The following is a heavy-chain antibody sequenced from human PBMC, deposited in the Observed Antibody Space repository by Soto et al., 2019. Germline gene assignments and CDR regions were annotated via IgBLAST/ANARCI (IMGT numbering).Heavy chain of an antibody. CDR3: AREVEYNWKPPLFDP. J-gene: IGHJ5*02. CDR1: GFTFSSYE. V-gene: IGHV3-48*03. D-gene: IGHD1-20*01. CDR2: ISSSGSTI. Sequence: PGWSLRLSCAASGFTFSSYEMNWVRQAPGKGLEWVSYISSSGSTIYYADSVKGRFTISRDNAKNSLYLQMNSLRAEDTAVYYCAREVEYNWKPPLFDPWGQGTLVTVPQ.